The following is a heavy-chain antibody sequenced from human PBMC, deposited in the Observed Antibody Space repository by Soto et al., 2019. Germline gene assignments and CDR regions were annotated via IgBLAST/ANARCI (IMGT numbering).Heavy chain of an antibody. V-gene: IGHV4-39*07. CDR2: IYHSGTS. D-gene: IGHD2-2*01. CDR1: GGSIRSSSYY. CDR3: ARGRLVPAVNFDY. J-gene: IGHJ4*02. Sequence: SETLSLTCSVSGGSIRSSSYYWGWIRQPPGKGLEWIGYIYHSGTSFYNPSLKSRVTISVDGSKNQFSLKVKSVTAADTAVYYCARGRLVPAVNFDYWGLGTLVTVSS.